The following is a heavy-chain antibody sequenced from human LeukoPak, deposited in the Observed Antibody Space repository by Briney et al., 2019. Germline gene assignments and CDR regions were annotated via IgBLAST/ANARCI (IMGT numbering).Heavy chain of an antibody. CDR2: ISGSGGNT. J-gene: IGHJ4*02. CDR1: GCTFSSTYA. D-gene: IGHD1-26*01. V-gene: IGHV3-23*01. Sequence: GGSLRLSCAASGCTFSSTYAMHWVRQAPGKGLEWVSTISGSGGNTYYADSVKGRFTISRDNSKTTLYLQMISLRAEDTALYYCARGSIVGAWYFDYWGQGSLVTVSS. CDR3: ARGSIVGAWYFDY.